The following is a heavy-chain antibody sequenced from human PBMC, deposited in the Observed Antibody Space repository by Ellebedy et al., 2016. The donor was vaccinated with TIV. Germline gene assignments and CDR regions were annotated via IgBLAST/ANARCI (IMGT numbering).Heavy chain of an antibody. CDR1: GFTFSGYW. J-gene: IGHJ4*02. CDR3: ARGGTWIHLWQLDY. Sequence: GESLKISCAASGFTFSGYWMNWVSHAQGKGLVCVSLINGDGSSTTYADSVKGRLTISRDNAKNTLYLQMNSLRAEDTAVYYCARGGTWIHLWQLDYWGQGTLVTVSS. CDR2: INGDGSST. D-gene: IGHD5-18*01. V-gene: IGHV3-74*01.